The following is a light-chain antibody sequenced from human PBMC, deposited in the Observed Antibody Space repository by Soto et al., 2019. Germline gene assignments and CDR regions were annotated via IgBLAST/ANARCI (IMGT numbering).Light chain of an antibody. CDR3: QQYFHRLLT. J-gene: IGKJ4*01. CDR1: QDISNN. CDR2: DAS. V-gene: IGKV1-33*01. Sequence: DIQMTQSPSSLSASIGDRVTITCQASQDISNNLNWYQQKPGKAPKLLIYDASNLKTGVPSRFSGSGSETDFTFTISSLQPEDIATYYCQQYFHRLLTFGGGNKVEI.